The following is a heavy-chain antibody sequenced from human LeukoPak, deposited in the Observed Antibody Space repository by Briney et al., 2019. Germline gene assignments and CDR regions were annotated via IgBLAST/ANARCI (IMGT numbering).Heavy chain of an antibody. CDR3: ATNAGSLFAWFDH. Sequence: PSETLSLTCSVSGDSISMHYWSWIRQSPGKGLEWIGYIRHSGSTKYNPSLQSRVSMSMDTSKNQVSLILRSVSAADSAVYSCATNAGSLFAWFDHWGQGTLVTVSS. J-gene: IGHJ5*02. D-gene: IGHD1-26*01. CDR1: GDSISMHY. CDR2: IRHSGST. V-gene: IGHV4-59*11.